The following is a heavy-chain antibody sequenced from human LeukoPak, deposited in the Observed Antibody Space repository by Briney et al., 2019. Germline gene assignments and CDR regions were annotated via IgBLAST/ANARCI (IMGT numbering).Heavy chain of an antibody. D-gene: IGHD6-6*01. CDR3: ASCEYFDYYYYMDV. CDR1: GGTFSTYS. Sequence: ASVKVSCKPSGGTFSTYSISWVRQAPGQGLEWMGRSIPMLNAVNYAQRFQGRVTITADESTSTAYMELSSLRSEDTAVYYCASCEYFDYYYYMDVWGKGTTVTVSS. J-gene: IGHJ6*03. V-gene: IGHV1-69*13. CDR2: SIPMLNAV.